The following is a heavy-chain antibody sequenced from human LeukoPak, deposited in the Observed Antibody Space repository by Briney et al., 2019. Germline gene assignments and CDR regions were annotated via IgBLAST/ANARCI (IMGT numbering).Heavy chain of an antibody. CDR2: ISIGSTYT. D-gene: IGHD3-10*01. CDR3: AKDYYGSGSYSYYYYYYMDV. V-gene: IGHV3-21*01. J-gene: IGHJ6*03. CDR1: GFTFSRYS. Sequence: GGSLRLSCAASGFTFSRYSMNWVRQAPGKGLEWVSSISIGSTYTYYADSVKGRFTISRDNSKNTLYLQMNSLRAEDTAVYYCAKDYYGSGSYSYYYYYYMDVWGKGTTVTISS.